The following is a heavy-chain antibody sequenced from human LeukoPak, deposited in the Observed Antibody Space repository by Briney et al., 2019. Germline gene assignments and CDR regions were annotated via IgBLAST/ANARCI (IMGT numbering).Heavy chain of an antibody. CDR2: ISGSGGST. V-gene: IGHV3-23*01. CDR1: GFTFSSYA. J-gene: IGHJ4*02. Sequence: GGSLRLSCAASGFTFSSYAMSWVRQAPGKGLEWVSAISGSGGSTYYADSVKGRFNISRDNSKNTLYLQMNSLRAEDTAVYYCAKGRLRLGELSPLGYWGQGTLVTVSS. D-gene: IGHD3-16*02. CDR3: AKGRLRLGELSPLGY.